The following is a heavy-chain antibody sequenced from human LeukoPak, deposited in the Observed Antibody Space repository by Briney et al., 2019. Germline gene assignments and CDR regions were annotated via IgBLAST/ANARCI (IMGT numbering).Heavy chain of an antibody. J-gene: IGHJ5*02. V-gene: IGHV4-34*01. CDR2: INHSGST. Sequence: PSETLSLTCAVYGGSFSGYYGSWIRQPPGKGLEWIGEINHSGSTNYNPSLKSRVTISVDTSKNQFSLKLSSVTAAGTAVYYCARGVYSSSWGWSDPWGQGTLVTVSS. D-gene: IGHD6-13*01. CDR3: ARGVYSSSWGWSDP. CDR1: GGSFSGYY.